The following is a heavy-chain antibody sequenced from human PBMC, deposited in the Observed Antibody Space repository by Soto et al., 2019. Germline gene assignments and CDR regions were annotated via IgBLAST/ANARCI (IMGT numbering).Heavy chain of an antibody. Sequence: XGPLRLSCAASRLLFNISPIHCVPQAPDRPRECVAVLSYDGSSKYYADSVKGRFTISRDNSTNTLYLQINSLRPDDTGVYYCTRNKEGQQLVSSFDYWGPGTQVTVSS. J-gene: IGHJ4*02. CDR1: RLLFNISP. V-gene: IGHV3-30-3*01. CDR3: TRNKEGQQLVSSFDY. CDR2: LSYDGSSK. D-gene: IGHD6-13*01.